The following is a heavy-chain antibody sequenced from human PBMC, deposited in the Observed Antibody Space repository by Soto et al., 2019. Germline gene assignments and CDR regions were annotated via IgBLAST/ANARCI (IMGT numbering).Heavy chain of an antibody. D-gene: IGHD2-8*01. CDR2: MNPNSGNT. J-gene: IGHJ5*02. V-gene: IGHV1-8*01. CDR3: ARTGMVYAANWFDP. Sequence: GASVKVSCKASGYTFTRYDLNWVRQATGQGLEWMGWMNPNSGNTGYAQKFQGRVTMTRNTSISTAYMELSSLRSEDTAVYYCARTGMVYAANWFDPWGQGTLVTVS. CDR1: GYTFTRYD.